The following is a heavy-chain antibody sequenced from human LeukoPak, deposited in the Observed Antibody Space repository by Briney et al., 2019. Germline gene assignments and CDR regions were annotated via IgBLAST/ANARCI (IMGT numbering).Heavy chain of an antibody. J-gene: IGHJ4*02. CDR2: INPNSGGT. CDR1: GYTFTGYY. D-gene: IGHD3-22*01. CDR3: ARDRRYYDGSGYLSLYDY. V-gene: IGHV1-2*02. Sequence: ASVKVSCKASGYTFTGYYMHWVRQAPGQGLEWMGWINPNSGGTNYAQKFQGRVTMTRDTSISTAYMELSRLRSDDTAVYYCARDRRYYDGSGYLSLYDYWGQGTLVTVSS.